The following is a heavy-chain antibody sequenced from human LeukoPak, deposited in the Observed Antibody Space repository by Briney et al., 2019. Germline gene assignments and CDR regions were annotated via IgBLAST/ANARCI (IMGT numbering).Heavy chain of an antibody. V-gene: IGHV4-34*01. Sequence: PSETLSLTCAVYGGSFSGYYWSWIRQPPGKGLEWIGEINHSGSTNYNPSLKSRVTISVDTSKNQFSLKLSSVTAADTAVYYCARGRWMITFGGARSAFDIWGQGTMVTVSS. D-gene: IGHD3-16*01. CDR3: ARGRWMITFGGARSAFDI. CDR2: INHSGST. CDR1: GGSFSGYY. J-gene: IGHJ3*02.